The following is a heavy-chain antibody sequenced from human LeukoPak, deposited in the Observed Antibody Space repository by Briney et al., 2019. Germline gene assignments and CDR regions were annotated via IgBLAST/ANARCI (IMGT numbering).Heavy chain of an antibody. V-gene: IGHV4-59*01. CDR3: ASGNYTHYYFDY. D-gene: IGHD1-7*01. CDR2: IYYSWST. J-gene: IGHJ4*02. Sequence: SETLSLTCTGSGGSISGYYWSWIRQPPGKGLEWIGDIYYSWSTNYNPSLKSRVTIAVDTSKNQFSLKLSSVTAADTAVYYCASGNYTHYYFDYWGQGTLVTVSS. CDR1: GGSISGYY.